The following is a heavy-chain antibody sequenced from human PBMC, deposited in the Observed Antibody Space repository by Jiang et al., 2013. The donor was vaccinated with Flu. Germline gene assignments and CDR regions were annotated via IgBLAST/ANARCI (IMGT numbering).Heavy chain of an antibody. CDR1: GGSISSSSYY. CDR3: ARAGSSWYYFDY. V-gene: IGHV4-39*07. J-gene: IGHJ4*02. Sequence: GPGLVKPSETLSLTCTVSGGSISSSSYYWGWIRQPPGKGLEWIGSIYYSGSTYYNPSLKSRVTISVDTSKNQFSLKLSSVTAADTAVYYCARAGSSWYYFDYWGQGTLVTVSS. CDR2: IYYSGST. D-gene: IGHD6-13*01.